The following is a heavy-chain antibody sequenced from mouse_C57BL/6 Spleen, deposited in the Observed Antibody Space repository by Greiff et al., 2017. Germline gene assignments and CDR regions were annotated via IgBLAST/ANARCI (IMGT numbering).Heavy chain of an antibody. CDR1: GYTFTSYG. V-gene: IGHV1-81*01. CDR3: ARSGEFYDNSYYAMDH. D-gene: IGHD2-1*01. CDR2: IYPRSGNT. Sequence: VQLQQSGAELARPGASVKLSCKASGYTFTSYGISWVKQRTGQGLEWIGEIYPRSGNTYYNEKFKGKATLTADKSSSTAYMELRSLTSEDSAVYFCARSGEFYDNSYYAMDHWGQGTSVTVSS. J-gene: IGHJ4*01.